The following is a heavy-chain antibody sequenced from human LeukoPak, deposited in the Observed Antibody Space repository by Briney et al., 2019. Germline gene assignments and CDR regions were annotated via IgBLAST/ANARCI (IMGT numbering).Heavy chain of an antibody. CDR1: IVSITSNY. J-gene: IGHJ6*02. CDR2: IYYNGST. D-gene: IGHD3-22*01. CDR3: ARSLQGGYDSSGYYYEYYFGMDV. Sequence: NTSETLSLTCTVSIVSITSNYWSWIRQPPGKGLEWVGHIYYNGSTNYNPSPKSRVTISVDTSKNQFSLKLSSVTAADTAVYYCARSLQGGYDSSGYYYEYYFGMDVWGQGTTVTVSS. V-gene: IGHV4-59*01.